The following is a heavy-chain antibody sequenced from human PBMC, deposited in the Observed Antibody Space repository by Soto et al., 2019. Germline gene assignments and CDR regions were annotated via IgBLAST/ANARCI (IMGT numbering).Heavy chain of an antibody. Sequence: QVQLVESGGGLVKPGGSLRLSCAASGFSFSDYYMSWMRQAPGKGLEWVSYISNTAATISYADSVKGRFTTSRDNAKKSLYLQMSSLRAEDTAVYYCARPMYGGKTEFDYWGQGTLVTVSS. J-gene: IGHJ4*02. CDR2: ISNTAATI. D-gene: IGHD2-8*01. CDR1: GFSFSDYY. CDR3: ARPMYGGKTEFDY. V-gene: IGHV3-11*01.